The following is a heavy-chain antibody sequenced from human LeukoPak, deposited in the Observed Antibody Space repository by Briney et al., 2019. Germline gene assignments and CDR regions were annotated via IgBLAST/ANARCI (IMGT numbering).Heavy chain of an antibody. CDR3: ARANRIQLWLLDY. D-gene: IGHD5-18*01. Sequence: GSSVKVSCKASGGTFGSYAISWVRQAPGQGLEWMGGIIPIFGTANYAQKFQGRVTITTDESTSTAYMELSSLRSEDTAVYYCARANRIQLWLLDYWGQGTLVTVSP. CDR1: GGTFGSYA. CDR2: IIPIFGTA. V-gene: IGHV1-69*05. J-gene: IGHJ4*02.